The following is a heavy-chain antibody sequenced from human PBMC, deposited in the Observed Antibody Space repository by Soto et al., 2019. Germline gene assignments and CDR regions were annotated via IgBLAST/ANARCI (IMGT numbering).Heavy chain of an antibody. Sequence: QVQLVQSGAEVKKPGSSVKVSCKASGGTFSSYDISWVRQAPGQGLEWMGGIIPIFGTANYAQKFQGRVTITADKSTSTAYMELSSLRSEDTAVYYCARDEYNWNYVNYYYYGMDVWGQGTTVTVSS. J-gene: IGHJ6*02. CDR3: ARDEYNWNYVNYYYYGMDV. D-gene: IGHD1-7*01. CDR2: IIPIFGTA. V-gene: IGHV1-69*06. CDR1: GGTFSSYD.